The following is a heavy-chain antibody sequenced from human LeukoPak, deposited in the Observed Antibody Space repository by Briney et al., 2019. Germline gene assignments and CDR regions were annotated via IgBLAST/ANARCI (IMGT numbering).Heavy chain of an antibody. V-gene: IGHV1-2*02. D-gene: IGHD7-27*01. Sequence: ASVKVSCKASGYTFTDYYLHWVRQAPGQGLEWIGWINPNSGGTKFEQNFQDRVTMTRDTSISTAYLELSRLRSDDTAVYYCGRNRLGKALDIWGQGTLVTVSS. CDR1: GYTFTDYY. CDR2: INPNSGGT. J-gene: IGHJ3*02. CDR3: GRNRLGKALDI.